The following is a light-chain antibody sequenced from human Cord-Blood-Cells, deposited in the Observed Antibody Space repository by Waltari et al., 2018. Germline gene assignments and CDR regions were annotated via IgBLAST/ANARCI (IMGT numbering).Light chain of an antibody. CDR3: QQYDNLSYT. Sequence: DIQMTQSPSSLSASVGDRVTITCQASQDISNYLNWYNQKPGKAPKLLIYDASNLETGVPSRFSGSGSGTDFTFTISSLQPEDIATYYCQQYDNLSYTFGQGTKLEIK. CDR2: DAS. CDR1: QDISNY. V-gene: IGKV1-33*01. J-gene: IGKJ2*01.